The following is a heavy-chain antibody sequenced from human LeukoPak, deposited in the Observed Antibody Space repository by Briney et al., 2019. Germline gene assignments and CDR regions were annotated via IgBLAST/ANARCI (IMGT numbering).Heavy chain of an antibody. V-gene: IGHV3-23*01. CDR2: ISGSGGST. Sequence: GGSLRLSCTTSKFNFNSYGMTWVRQAPGRGLEWVSSISGSGGSTQYAASVQGRFTISRDNSKNTLYLQMNSLRAEDTAVYYCAKDLDYGGNGDAFDIWGQGTMVTVSS. CDR3: AKDLDYGGNGDAFDI. D-gene: IGHD4-23*01. J-gene: IGHJ3*02. CDR1: KFNFNSYG.